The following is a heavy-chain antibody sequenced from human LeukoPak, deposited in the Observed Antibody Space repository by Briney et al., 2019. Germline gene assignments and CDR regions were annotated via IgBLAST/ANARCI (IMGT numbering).Heavy chain of an antibody. D-gene: IGHD1-26*01. CDR3: ARHDSGSSRGFAFDI. V-gene: IGHV4-59*08. Sequence: SETLSLTCTVSGGSISSYYWSWIRQPPGKGREWVGYIYYSGSTNYNPSLKSRVTISVDTSKNQFSLKLSSVTAADTAVYYCARHDSGSSRGFAFDIWGQGTMVTVSS. J-gene: IGHJ3*02. CDR1: GGSISSYY. CDR2: IYYSGST.